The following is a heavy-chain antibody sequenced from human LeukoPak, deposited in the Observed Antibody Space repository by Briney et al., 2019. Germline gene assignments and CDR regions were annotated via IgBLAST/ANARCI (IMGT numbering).Heavy chain of an antibody. V-gene: IGHV1-69*13. CDR1: GYAFTGYY. D-gene: IGHD3-3*01. CDR3: ARGFKRGFWSGYGQYYFDY. Sequence: SVKVSCNASGYAFTGYYIHRVRQAPGQGLEWMGGIIPIFGTANYAQKFQGRVTITADESTSTAYMELSSLRSEDTAVYYCARGFKRGFWSGYGQYYFDYWGQGTLVTVSS. CDR2: IIPIFGTA. J-gene: IGHJ4*02.